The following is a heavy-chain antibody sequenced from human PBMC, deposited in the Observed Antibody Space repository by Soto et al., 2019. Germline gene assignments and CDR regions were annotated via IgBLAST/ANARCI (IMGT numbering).Heavy chain of an antibody. CDR1: GGSISSYY. CDR3: ARTALDYGESYYFDY. D-gene: IGHD4-17*01. V-gene: IGHV4-59*01. Sequence: SETLSLTCTVSGGSISSYYWSWIRQPPGKGLEWIGYIYYSGSTNYNPSLKSRVTISVDTSKNQFSLKLSSVTAADTAVYYCARTALDYGESYYFDYWGQGTLVTVSS. CDR2: IYYSGST. J-gene: IGHJ4*02.